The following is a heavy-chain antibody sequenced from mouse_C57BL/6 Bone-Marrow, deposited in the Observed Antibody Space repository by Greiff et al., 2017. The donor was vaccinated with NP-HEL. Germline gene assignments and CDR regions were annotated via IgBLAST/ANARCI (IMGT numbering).Heavy chain of an antibody. CDR3: TTDKGDY. Sequence: DVQLQESGAELVRPGASVKLSCTASGFNIKDDYMHWVKQRPEQGLEWIGWIDPENGDTEYASKFQGKATITADTSSNTAYLQLSSLTSEDTAVYYCTTDKGDYWGQGTTLTVSS. CDR1: GFNIKDDY. V-gene: IGHV14-4*01. CDR2: IDPENGDT. J-gene: IGHJ2*01.